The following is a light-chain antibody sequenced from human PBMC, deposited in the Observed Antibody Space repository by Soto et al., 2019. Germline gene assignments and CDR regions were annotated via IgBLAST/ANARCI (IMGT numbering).Light chain of an antibody. V-gene: IGKV3-20*01. CDR1: QTISSSY. Sequence: VVLTQSPGTLSLSPGERATLSCRASQTISSSYLAWYQQKPGQAPRLLIYGASSRATGIPDRFSGSGSGTDFTLTISRLEPEDFPVYYCQQYTGSVFTLGPGTKVDIK. J-gene: IGKJ3*01. CDR2: GAS. CDR3: QQYTGSVFT.